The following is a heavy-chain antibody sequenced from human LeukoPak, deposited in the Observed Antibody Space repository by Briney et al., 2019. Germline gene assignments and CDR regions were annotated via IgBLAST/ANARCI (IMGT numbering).Heavy chain of an antibody. CDR2: INHSGST. Sequence: PSETLSLTCAVYGGSLSDYYWTWIRQPPGKGLEWIGEINHSGSTNYNPSLKSRVTISVDTSKNQFSLKVSSVTAADTAVYYCARVMYGEGVRFDPWGQGALVTVSS. CDR3: ARVMYGEGVRFDP. J-gene: IGHJ5*02. V-gene: IGHV4-34*01. CDR1: GGSLSDYY. D-gene: IGHD2-8*01.